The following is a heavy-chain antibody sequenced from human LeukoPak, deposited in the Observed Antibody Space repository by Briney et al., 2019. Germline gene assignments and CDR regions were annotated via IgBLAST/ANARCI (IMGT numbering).Heavy chain of an antibody. J-gene: IGHJ5*02. Sequence: PGASLKISCKGSGYSFTSYWIAWVRQLPGKGLEWMGIILPGDSDIRYSPSFQGQVTISADKSINTAYLQWSSLKASDTAMYYCARLSSGGFYYASSWGQGTLVTVSS. CDR3: ARLSSGGFYYASS. D-gene: IGHD3-22*01. V-gene: IGHV5-51*01. CDR2: ILPGDSDI. CDR1: GYSFTSYW.